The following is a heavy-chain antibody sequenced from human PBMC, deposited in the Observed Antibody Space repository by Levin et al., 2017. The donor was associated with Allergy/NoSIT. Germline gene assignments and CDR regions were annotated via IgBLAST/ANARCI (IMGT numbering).Heavy chain of an antibody. D-gene: IGHD2-2*02. CDR1: GFTFSSYG. V-gene: IGHV3-33*01. Sequence: GGSLRLSCAASGFTFSSYGMHWVRQAPGKGLEWVAVIWYDGSNKYYADSVKGRFTISRDNSKNTLYLQMNSLRAEDTAVYYCARGPRPYCSSTSCYTNNWFDPWGQGTLVTVSS. J-gene: IGHJ5*02. CDR2: IWYDGSNK. CDR3: ARGPRPYCSSTSCYTNNWFDP.